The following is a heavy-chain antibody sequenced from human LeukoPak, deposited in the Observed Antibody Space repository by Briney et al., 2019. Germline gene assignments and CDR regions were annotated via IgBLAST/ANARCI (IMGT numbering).Heavy chain of an antibody. V-gene: IGHV3-11*01. Sequence: GGSLRLSCAASGFTFSDYYMSWIRQPPGKGLEWVSYISGTSRTKYYADSVKGRFTISRDNAKNSLYLQMNSLRAEDTAVYYCAKAELGNRYFDYWGQGTLVTVSS. J-gene: IGHJ4*02. D-gene: IGHD7-27*01. CDR3: AKAELGNRYFDY. CDR2: ISGTSRTK. CDR1: GFTFSDYY.